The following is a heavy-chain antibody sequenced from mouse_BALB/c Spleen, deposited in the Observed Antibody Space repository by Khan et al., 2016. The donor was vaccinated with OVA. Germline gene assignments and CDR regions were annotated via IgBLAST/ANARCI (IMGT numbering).Heavy chain of an antibody. CDR3: ARSYDYDVGGFVY. V-gene: IGHV2-9*02. CDR2: IWTGGIT. Sequence: QVQLKESGPGLVAPSQSLSITCTVSGFSLSNYGIHWVRQPPGKGLEWLGVIWTGGITNYNSALMSRLIISKDNSKSQVFLKMNRLQTDDTAIYYCARSYDYDVGGFVYWGQGTLVTVSA. D-gene: IGHD2-4*01. CDR1: GFSLSNYG. J-gene: IGHJ3*01.